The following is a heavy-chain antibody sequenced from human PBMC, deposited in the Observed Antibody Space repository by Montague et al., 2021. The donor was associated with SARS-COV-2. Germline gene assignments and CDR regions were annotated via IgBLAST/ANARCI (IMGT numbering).Heavy chain of an antibody. CDR2: IYSGGST. J-gene: IGHJ4*02. Sequence: SLRLSCAASGFIVSSNYMSWVRQAPGKGLEWVSVIYSGGSTYYADSVKGRFTISRDNSKNTLYLQMNTLSAEDTAVYYCARGGSGGSCYSPPCYFDYWGQGTLVTVSS. CDR1: GFIVSSNY. V-gene: IGHV3-53*01. CDR3: ARGGSGGSCYSPPCYFDY. D-gene: IGHD2-15*01.